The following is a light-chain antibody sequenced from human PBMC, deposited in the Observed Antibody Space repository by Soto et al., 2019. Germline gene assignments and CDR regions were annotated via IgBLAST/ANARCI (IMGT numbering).Light chain of an antibody. J-gene: IGLJ1*01. V-gene: IGLV2-8*01. CDR1: SSDVGGYNY. Sequence: QSVLAQPPSASGSPGQSVTISCTGTSSDVGGYNYVSWYQHHPGKAPKLIIYEVYKRPSGVPDRSSGSKSGNTAALTVSGLHAEDEADYYCSSYVGTNSYVFGTGTKVTVL. CDR2: EVY. CDR3: SSYVGTNSYV.